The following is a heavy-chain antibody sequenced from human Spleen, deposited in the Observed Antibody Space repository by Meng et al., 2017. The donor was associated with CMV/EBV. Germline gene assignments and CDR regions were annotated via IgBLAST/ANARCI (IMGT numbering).Heavy chain of an antibody. D-gene: IGHD7-27*01. Sequence: SETLSLTCTVFGDSIGTYYWSWIRQSPGKGLEWIGYISLSGSTKYNPSLKSRVTMSVGTSKNQLSLKLSSVTAADTAVYYCARSWGSSPSYLDYWGQGTLVTVSS. CDR2: ISLSGST. CDR3: ARSWGSSPSYLDY. J-gene: IGHJ4*02. V-gene: IGHV4-59*01. CDR1: GDSIGTYY.